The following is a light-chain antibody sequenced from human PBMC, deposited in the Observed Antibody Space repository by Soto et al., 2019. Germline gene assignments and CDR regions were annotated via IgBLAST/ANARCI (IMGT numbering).Light chain of an antibody. CDR1: QSVSSN. Sequence: EIVMTQSPATLSVSPGERATLSCRASQSVSSNLAWYQQKPGQAPRLLMYGASTRATGIPDRFSGSGSGIEFTLTISSLQSEDCAVYYCQQHNNWPPWTFGQGTKVEIK. J-gene: IGKJ1*01. V-gene: IGKV3-15*01. CDR2: GAS. CDR3: QQHNNWPPWT.